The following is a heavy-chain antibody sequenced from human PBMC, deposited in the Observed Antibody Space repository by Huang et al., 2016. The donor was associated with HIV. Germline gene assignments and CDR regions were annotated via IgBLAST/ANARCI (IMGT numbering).Heavy chain of an antibody. J-gene: IGHJ5*02. D-gene: IGHD6-19*01. CDR3: VRDQGRLAVGGIDNWFDP. Sequence: QVRLQESGPGLVKPSETLSLSCPVSGDSVRSHYWGWIRHPPGKGLEWIGTVYDSGTTKYHPRLKSRITIAVDTSKNGFSLNITSVSAADTAMYFCVRDQGRLAVGGIDNWFDPWGQGALVTVSS. CDR1: GDSVRSHY. CDR2: VYDSGTT. V-gene: IGHV4-59*02.